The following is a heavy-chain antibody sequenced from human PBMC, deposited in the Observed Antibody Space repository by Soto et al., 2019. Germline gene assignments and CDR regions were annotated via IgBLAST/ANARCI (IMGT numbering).Heavy chain of an antibody. CDR1: GGSISSSSYY. J-gene: IGHJ4*02. D-gene: IGHD5-12*01. CDR2: IYHSGST. CDR3: AKYISARYYFDY. Sequence: SETLSLTCTISGGSISSSSYYWGWIRQPPGQGLEWIGEIYHSGSTNYNPSLKSRVTISVDKSKNQFSLKLTSVAAADTAVYYCAKYISARYYFDYWGQGTLVTVSS. V-gene: IGHV4-61*05.